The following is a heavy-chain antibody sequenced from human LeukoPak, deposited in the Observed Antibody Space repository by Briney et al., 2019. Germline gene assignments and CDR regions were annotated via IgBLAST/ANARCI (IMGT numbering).Heavy chain of an antibody. D-gene: IGHD3-22*01. J-gene: IGHJ3*02. CDR3: ARDLEDSSPFGAFDM. CDR1: GFAFSSYE. Sequence: GASLRLSCAASGFAFSSYEMNWVRQAPGKGLEWVSYISRSGNNIYYADSVKGRFTISRDNAKNSLYLQMNSLSAEDTAVYYCARDLEDSSPFGAFDMWGQGTMVTVPS. CDR2: ISRSGNNI. V-gene: IGHV3-48*03.